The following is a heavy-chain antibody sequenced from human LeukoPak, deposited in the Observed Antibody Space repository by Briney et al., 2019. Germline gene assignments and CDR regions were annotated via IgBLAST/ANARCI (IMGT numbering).Heavy chain of an antibody. J-gene: IGHJ5*02. D-gene: IGHD6-19*01. Sequence: GGSLRLSCAASGFTFDDYAMHWVRQAPGKGLEWVSGISWNSGSIGYADSVKGRFTISRDNAKNSLYLQMNSLRAEDTALYYCAKDRLSGLSNWFDPWGQGTLVTVSS. V-gene: IGHV3-9*01. CDR1: GFTFDDYA. CDR2: ISWNSGSI. CDR3: AKDRLSGLSNWFDP.